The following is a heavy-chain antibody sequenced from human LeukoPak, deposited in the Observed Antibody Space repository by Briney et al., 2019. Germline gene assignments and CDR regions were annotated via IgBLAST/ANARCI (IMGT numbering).Heavy chain of an antibody. CDR1: GGSISSSNW. V-gene: IGHV4-4*02. D-gene: IGHD2-21*02. CDR3: ARVNGVLTAQNAFDI. CDR2: IYHSGST. Sequence: SETLSLTCAVSGGSISSSNWWSWVRQPPGKGLEWIGEIYHSGSTNYNPSLKSRVTISVDKSKNQFSLKLSSVTAADTAVYYCARVNGVLTAQNAFDIWGQGTMVTVSS. J-gene: IGHJ3*02.